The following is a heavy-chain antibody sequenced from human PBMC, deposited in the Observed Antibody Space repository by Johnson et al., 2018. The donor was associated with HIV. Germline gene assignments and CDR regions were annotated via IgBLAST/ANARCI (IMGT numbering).Heavy chain of an antibody. D-gene: IGHD1-26*01. Sequence: VHLVESGGGLVQPGGSLRLSCAASGFTVSSNYMSWVRQAPGKGLEWVSVIYSGGTTYYGDSVMGRFTISRDNSNKTVYLQMTSLRAEDTAVYFCARDPLVGTVTVDAFDIWGQGTMVTVSS. CDR3: ARDPLVGTVTVDAFDI. CDR2: IYSGGTT. V-gene: IGHV3-66*01. CDR1: GFTVSSNY. J-gene: IGHJ3*02.